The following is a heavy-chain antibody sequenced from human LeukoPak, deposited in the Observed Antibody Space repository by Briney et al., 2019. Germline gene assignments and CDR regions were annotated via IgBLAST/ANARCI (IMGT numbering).Heavy chain of an antibody. V-gene: IGHV3-23*01. CDR3: ARSDSGWYRNYFDY. Sequence: PGGSLRLSCAASRFTFSSHAMSWVRQAPGKGLEWVSSISDNGDSTYYADSVKGRFTISRDNSKATLYLQLHSLRAEDTAVYYCARSDSGWYRNYFDYWGQGTLVTVTS. J-gene: IGHJ4*02. D-gene: IGHD6-19*01. CDR1: RFTFSSHA. CDR2: ISDNGDST.